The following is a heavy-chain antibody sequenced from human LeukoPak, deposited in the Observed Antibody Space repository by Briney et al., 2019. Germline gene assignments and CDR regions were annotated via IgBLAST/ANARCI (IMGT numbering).Heavy chain of an antibody. CDR3: ARLAYYYDSSGYHQGNYYYYYMDV. CDR2: IYPGDSDT. V-gene: IGHV5-51*01. J-gene: IGHJ6*03. D-gene: IGHD3-22*01. CDR1: GYSFTSYW. Sequence: GESLMISCKGSGYSFTSYWIGWVRQMPGKGLEWMGIIYPGDSDTRYSPSFQGQVTISADKSISTAYLQWSSLKASDTAMYYCARLAYYYDSSGYHQGNYYYYYMDVWGKGTTVTVSS.